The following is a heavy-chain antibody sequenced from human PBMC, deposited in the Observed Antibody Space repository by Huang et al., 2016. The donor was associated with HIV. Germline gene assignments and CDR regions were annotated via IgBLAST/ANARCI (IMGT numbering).Heavy chain of an antibody. CDR3: ATGFDVFFDF. V-gene: IGHV1-24*01. Sequence: QVQLVQSRAEVKKPGASVKVSCKVSEYTRTELSIHWVRQPPGNGLAWMGGFDPEIGETIYAQKFQGRVTMTEDTSTETAFMELSGLRPEDTAVYYCATGFDVFFDFWGQGTLVTVSS. D-gene: IGHD3-9*01. CDR1: EYTRTELS. CDR2: FDPEIGET. J-gene: IGHJ4*02.